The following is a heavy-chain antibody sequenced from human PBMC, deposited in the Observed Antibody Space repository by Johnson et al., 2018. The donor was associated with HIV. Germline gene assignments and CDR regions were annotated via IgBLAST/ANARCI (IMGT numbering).Heavy chain of an antibody. D-gene: IGHD3-9*01. CDR3: ARDGRDLVTRGSFDV. Sequence: VQLVESGGGVVQPGRSLRLSCAASGFTFSNYAMHWVRQAPGKGLEWVTLISHDGINKYYADSVKGRFTISRDNAKNSLYLQMNSLRAEDTAVYYCARDGRDLVTRGSFDVWGQGTVVTVSS. J-gene: IGHJ3*01. CDR1: GFTFSNYA. V-gene: IGHV3-30-3*01. CDR2: ISHDGINK.